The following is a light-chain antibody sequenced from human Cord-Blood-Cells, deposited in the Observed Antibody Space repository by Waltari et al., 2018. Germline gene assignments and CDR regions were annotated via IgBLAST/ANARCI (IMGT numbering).Light chain of an antibody. Sequence: EIVMTQSPATLSVSPGERATLSCRASQGVSSNLAWYQQKPGQAPRLRIYGASTRTTGIPARFSGSGSGTEFTLTISSLQSEDFAVYYCQQYNNWPPLTFGGGTKVEIK. CDR2: GAS. J-gene: IGKJ4*01. CDR3: QQYNNWPPLT. V-gene: IGKV3-15*01. CDR1: QGVSSN.